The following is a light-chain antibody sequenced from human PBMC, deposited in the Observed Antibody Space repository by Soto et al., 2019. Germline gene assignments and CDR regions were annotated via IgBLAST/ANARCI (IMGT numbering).Light chain of an antibody. J-gene: IGLJ3*02. V-gene: IGLV1-47*02. CDR3: AAWDDPLSGRL. Sequence: QSVLTQPPSASGTPGQRVTISCSGGSSNIANNYVYWYQQVPGTAPKLVIYNDIQRPSGVPDRFSGSKSGSSASLAITGLRSEDEADYYCAAWDDPLSGRLFGGGTKLTVL. CDR1: SSNIANNY. CDR2: NDI.